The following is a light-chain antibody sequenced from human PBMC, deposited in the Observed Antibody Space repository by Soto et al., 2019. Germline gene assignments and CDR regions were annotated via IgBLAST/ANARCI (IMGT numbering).Light chain of an antibody. J-gene: IGLJ1*01. Sequence: QSVLTQPRSVSGSPGQSVTISCTGTSSDVGGYNYVSWYQHHPGKAPKLMIYDVSKRPSGVPDRFSGSKSGNTASLTISGLQAEDEADYYCCSYAGSYTFEVFGTGTKLTVL. CDR3: CSYAGSYTFEV. V-gene: IGLV2-11*01. CDR1: SSDVGGYNY. CDR2: DVS.